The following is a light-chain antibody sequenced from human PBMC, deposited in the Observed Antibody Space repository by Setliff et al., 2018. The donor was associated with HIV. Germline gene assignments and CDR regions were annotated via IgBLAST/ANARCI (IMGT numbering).Light chain of an antibody. Sequence: LTQPASVSGSPGQSITISCTGTSSDIGGYNYVSWYQQHPGKAPKVMIYRVIDRPSGVSIRFSGSKSGNTASLTISGLQAEDEADYYCSSYTASSTVVFGGGTKVTVL. V-gene: IGLV2-14*01. CDR1: SSDIGGYNY. J-gene: IGLJ2*01. CDR2: RVI. CDR3: SSYTASSTVV.